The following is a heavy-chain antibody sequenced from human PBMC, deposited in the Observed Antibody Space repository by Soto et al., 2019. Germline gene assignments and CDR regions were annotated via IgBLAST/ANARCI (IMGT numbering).Heavy chain of an antibody. CDR1: GFTFSSYG. Sequence: TGGSLRLSCAASGFTFSSYGMHWVRQAPGKGLEWVAVISYDGSNKYYADSVKGRFTISRDNSKNTLYLQMNSLRAEDTAVYYCAKGGLSSWYGWFDPWGQGTLVTVSS. V-gene: IGHV3-30*18. CDR3: AKGGLSSWYGWFDP. D-gene: IGHD6-13*01. J-gene: IGHJ5*02. CDR2: ISYDGSNK.